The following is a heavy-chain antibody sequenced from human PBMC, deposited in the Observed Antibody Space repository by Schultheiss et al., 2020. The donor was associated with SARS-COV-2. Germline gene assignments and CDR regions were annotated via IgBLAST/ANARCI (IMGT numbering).Heavy chain of an antibody. CDR2: IDWDDDK. CDR1: GFSLSTSGMR. CDR3: ARMVPDYGGNWAFDY. Sequence: SGPTLVKPTQTLTLTCTFSGFSLSTSGMRVSWIRQPPEKALEWLARIDWDDDKFYSTSLKTRLTISKDTSKNQVVLTMTNMDPVDTATYYCARMVPDYGGNWAFDYWGQGTLVTVSS. V-gene: IGHV2-70*04. J-gene: IGHJ4*02. D-gene: IGHD4-23*01.